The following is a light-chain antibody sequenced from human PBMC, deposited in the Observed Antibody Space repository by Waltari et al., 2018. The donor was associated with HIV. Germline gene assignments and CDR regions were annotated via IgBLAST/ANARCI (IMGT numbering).Light chain of an antibody. CDR3: ATWDDTLSGPV. Sequence: QPVLTQPTSASGTPAQKIPISCSGNISNLGSNSINRYQQISGAAPKLLIFSNNQHPSGVPARFSGSKSGSAASLAISGLHSDDEAIYHCATWDDTLSGPVFGGGTKLTVL. V-gene: IGLV1-44*01. CDR2: SNN. CDR1: ISNLGSNS. J-gene: IGLJ3*02.